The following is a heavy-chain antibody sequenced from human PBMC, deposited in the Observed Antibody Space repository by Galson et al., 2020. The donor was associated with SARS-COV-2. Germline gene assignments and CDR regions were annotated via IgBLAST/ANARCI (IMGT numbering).Heavy chain of an antibody. D-gene: IGHD5-18*01. J-gene: IGHJ4*02. V-gene: IGHV3-11*05. CDR2: ISSSSSYT. CDR1: GFTFSDYF. CDR3: AREYSRRFEF. Sequence: GESLKISCEVSGFTFSDYFMSWIRQAPGKGLEWVSYISSSSSYTKYADSVKGRFTISRDNTKNFLFLQMNSLRAEDTAVYYCAREYSRRFEFWGPGTLVTVSS.